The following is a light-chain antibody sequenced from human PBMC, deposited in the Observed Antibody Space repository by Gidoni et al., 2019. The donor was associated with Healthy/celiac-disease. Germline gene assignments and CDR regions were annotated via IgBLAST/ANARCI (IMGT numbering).Light chain of an antibody. CDR2: AAS. J-gene: IGKJ4*01. CDR1: QGISSY. CDR3: QQYYSYPLT. V-gene: IGKV1-8*01. Sequence: AIRVTQSPSSLSASTGARVTITCRASQGISSYLAWYQQKPGAATKLLIYAASTWQSGVPSRFSGSGSGTDFTLTISCLQSEDFATYYCQQYYSYPLTFGGGTKVEIK.